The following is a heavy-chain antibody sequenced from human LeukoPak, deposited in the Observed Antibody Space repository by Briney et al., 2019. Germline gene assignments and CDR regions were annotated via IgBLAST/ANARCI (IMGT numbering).Heavy chain of an antibody. CDR2: IKQDGSEK. V-gene: IGHV3-7*01. CDR1: GFTFSSYW. D-gene: IGHD1-26*01. Sequence: GGSLGLSCAASGFTFSSYWMSWVRQAPGKGLEWVANIKQDGSEKYYVDSVKGRFTISRDNAKNSLYLQMNSLRAEDTAVYYCARAKSGSSARYWGQGTLVTVSS. J-gene: IGHJ4*02. CDR3: ARAKSGSSARY.